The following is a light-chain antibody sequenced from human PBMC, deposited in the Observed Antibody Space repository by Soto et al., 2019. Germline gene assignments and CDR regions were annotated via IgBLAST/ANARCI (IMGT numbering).Light chain of an antibody. Sequence: EIVLTQSPATLSLSPGERATLSCRASQSVSSYLAWYQQKPGQAPRLLIYDASNRATGIPARFSGSGSGTDFTLTISGLEPEDFAVYYCQQRSNWPPGLTFGGGTKVEIK. J-gene: IGKJ4*01. CDR2: DAS. CDR3: QQRSNWPPGLT. CDR1: QSVSSY. V-gene: IGKV3-11*01.